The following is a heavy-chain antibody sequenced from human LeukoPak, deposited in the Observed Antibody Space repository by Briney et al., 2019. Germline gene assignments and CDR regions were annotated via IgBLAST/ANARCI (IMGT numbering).Heavy chain of an antibody. CDR2: IYHSGST. D-gene: IGHD4-17*01. CDR3: ARGLCGDYPPFFDY. J-gene: IGHJ4*02. CDR1: GGSISSSNW. Sequence: PSETLSLTCAVSGGSISSSNWWSWVRQPPGKGLEWIGEIYHSGSTNYNPSLKSRVTISVDKSKNQFSLKLSSVTAADTAVYYCARGLCGDYPPFFDYWGQGTLVTVSS. V-gene: IGHV4-4*02.